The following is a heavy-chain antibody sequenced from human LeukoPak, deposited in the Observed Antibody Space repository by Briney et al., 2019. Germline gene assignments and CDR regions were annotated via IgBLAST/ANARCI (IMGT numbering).Heavy chain of an antibody. CDR2: IYTSGST. V-gene: IGHV4-61*02. CDR3: ASTYYYGSGSLGVDY. D-gene: IGHD3-10*01. J-gene: IGHJ4*02. Sequence: KPSQTLSLTCTVSGGSISSGSYYWSWIRQPAGKGLEWIGRIYTSGSTNYNPSLKSRVTMSVDTSKNQFSLKLSSVTAADTAVYYCASTYYYGSGSLGVDYWGQGTLVTVSS. CDR1: GGSISSGSYY.